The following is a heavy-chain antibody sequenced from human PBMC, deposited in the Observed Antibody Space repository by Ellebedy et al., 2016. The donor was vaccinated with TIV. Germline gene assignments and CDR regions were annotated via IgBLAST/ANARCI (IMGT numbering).Heavy chain of an antibody. Sequence: ASVKVSCRASGYTFASYDINWVRQATGQGLEWMGWMNPNSGNTNFAQKFRGRVTLTRDTPMSTAYMELSSLKSEDTAVYYCARGGGYYDNSGHYHIPSFDSWGQGTLVTVSS. CDR1: GYTFASYD. V-gene: IGHV1-8*01. CDR3: ARGGGYYDNSGHYHIPSFDS. CDR2: MNPNSGNT. D-gene: IGHD3-22*01. J-gene: IGHJ4*02.